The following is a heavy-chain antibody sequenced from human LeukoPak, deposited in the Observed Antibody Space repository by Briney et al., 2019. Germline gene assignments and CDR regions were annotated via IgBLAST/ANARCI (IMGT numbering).Heavy chain of an antibody. CDR1: GFTFSNFG. D-gene: IGHD4-11*01. J-gene: IGHJ4*02. V-gene: IGHV3-30*02. Sequence: PGGSLRLSCAASGFTFSNFGMHWVRQAPGKGLEWVAFIRHDGNNKFYADSVRGRFTISRDNPKNTLFLQMDGLRTEDTAVYYCAKDPSATVTPNYFDYWGQGTLVTVSS. CDR3: AKDPSATVTPNYFDY. CDR2: IRHDGNNK.